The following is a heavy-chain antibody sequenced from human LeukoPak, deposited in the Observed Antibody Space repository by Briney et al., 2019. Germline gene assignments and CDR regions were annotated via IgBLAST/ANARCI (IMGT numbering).Heavy chain of an antibody. CDR3: ARDQEGFDY. Sequence: ASVKVSCKASGYTFTSNYIHWVRQAPGQGLEWMGMIYPRDGSTSYAQKFQGRVTVTRDTSTRTVHMELSGPRSEDTAVYYCARDQEGFDYWGQGTLVTVSS. CDR1: GYTFTSNY. J-gene: IGHJ4*02. V-gene: IGHV1-46*01. CDR2: IYPRDGST.